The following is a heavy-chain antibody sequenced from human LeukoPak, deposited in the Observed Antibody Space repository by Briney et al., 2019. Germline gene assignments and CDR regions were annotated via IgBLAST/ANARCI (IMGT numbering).Heavy chain of an antibody. Sequence: GASVKVSCKVSGYTLTELSMHWVRQAPGKGLEWMGGFDPEDGETIYAQKFQGRVTMTEDTSTDTAYMELSSLRSEDTAVYYCATAVRYCSGGSCSFQTFDYWGQGTLVTVSS. CDR2: FDPEDGET. D-gene: IGHD2-15*01. CDR3: ATAVRYCSGGSCSFQTFDY. J-gene: IGHJ4*02. V-gene: IGHV1-24*01. CDR1: GYTLTELS.